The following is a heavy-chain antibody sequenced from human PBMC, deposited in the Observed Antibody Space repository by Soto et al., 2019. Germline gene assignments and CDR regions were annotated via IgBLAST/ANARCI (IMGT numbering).Heavy chain of an antibody. D-gene: IGHD3-22*01. Sequence: GASVKVSCKASGYTFTSYYMHWVRQAPGQGLEWMGIINPSGGSTSYAQKFQGRVTMARDTSTSTVYMELSSLRSEDTAVYYCARAVWLRAPGDYWGQGTLVTVSS. J-gene: IGHJ4*02. V-gene: IGHV1-46*01. CDR2: INPSGGST. CDR1: GYTFTSYY. CDR3: ARAVWLRAPGDY.